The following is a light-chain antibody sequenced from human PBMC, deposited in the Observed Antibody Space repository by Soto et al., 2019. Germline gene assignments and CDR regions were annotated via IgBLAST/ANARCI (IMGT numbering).Light chain of an antibody. CDR3: SSYTGSNTPVV. CDR1: SSDVGGYNY. CDR2: DVS. V-gene: IGLV2-14*01. J-gene: IGLJ2*01. Sequence: QSALTQPASVSGSPGQSITISCTGTSSDVGGYNYVSWYQQHPGKAPNLIIFDVSNRPSGVSNRFSGSKSGNSASLTISGLQAEDEADYYCSSYTGSNTPVVFGGGTKVNVL.